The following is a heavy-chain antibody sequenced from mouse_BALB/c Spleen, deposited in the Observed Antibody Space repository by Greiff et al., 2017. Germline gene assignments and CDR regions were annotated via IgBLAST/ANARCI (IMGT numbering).Heavy chain of an antibody. CDR3: TRGIGNYFDY. J-gene: IGHJ2*01. Sequence: EVKLMESGGGLVKPGGSLKLSCAASGFTFSSYTMSWVRQTPEKRLEWVATISSGGSYTYYPDSVKGRFTISRDNAKNTLYLQMSSLKSEDTAMYYCTRGIGNYFDYWGQGTTLTVSS. V-gene: IGHV5-6-4*01. CDR2: ISSGGSYT. CDR1: GFTFSSYT.